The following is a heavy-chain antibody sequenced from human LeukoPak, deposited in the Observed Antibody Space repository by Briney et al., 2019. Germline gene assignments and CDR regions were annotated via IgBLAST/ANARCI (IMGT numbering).Heavy chain of an antibody. D-gene: IGHD3-3*01. CDR2: IGAYNGNT. V-gene: IGHV1-18*01. Sequence: HGASVKVSCKASGYTFTSYGISWVRQAPGQGLEWMGWIGAYNGNTNYAQKLQGRVTMTTDTSTSTAYMELRSLRSDDTAVYYCARVTDFWSGYFYFDYWGQGTLVTVSS. CDR3: ARVTDFWSGYFYFDY. J-gene: IGHJ4*02. CDR1: GYTFTSYG.